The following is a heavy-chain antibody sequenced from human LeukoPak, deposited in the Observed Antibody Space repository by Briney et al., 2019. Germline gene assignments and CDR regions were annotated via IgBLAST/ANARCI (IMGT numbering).Heavy chain of an antibody. V-gene: IGHV3-64*02. D-gene: IGHD1-26*01. CDR3: ARGGLSGSYPLDY. CDR1: GFPFSRYA. CDR2: IRSYGGNT. J-gene: IGHJ4*02. Sequence: GGSLRLSCAASGFPFSRYAMHWVRKAPGKRLEYVLGIRSYGGNTYYADSVKCRFTISRDNSKNTLYLQIGSLRAEDMAVYYCARGGLSGSYPLDYWGQGTLVTVSS.